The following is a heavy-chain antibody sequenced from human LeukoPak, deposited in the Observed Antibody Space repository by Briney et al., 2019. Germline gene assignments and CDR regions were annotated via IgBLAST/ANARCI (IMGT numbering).Heavy chain of an antibody. V-gene: IGHV3-48*03. Sequence: GGSLRLSCAASGFSFSNYEMNWVRQAPGRGLEWLSYISGSGRTKYYADSVKGRFTISRDNAKRSLYLQMNSLRAEDTALYYCAKDSMVRGVPVYFDYWGQGTLVTVSS. J-gene: IGHJ4*02. CDR3: AKDSMVRGVPVYFDY. CDR2: ISGSGRTK. D-gene: IGHD3-10*01. CDR1: GFSFSNYE.